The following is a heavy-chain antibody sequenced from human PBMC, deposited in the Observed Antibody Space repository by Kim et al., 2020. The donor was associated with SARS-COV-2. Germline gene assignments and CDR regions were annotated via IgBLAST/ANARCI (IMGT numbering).Heavy chain of an antibody. CDR2: IYYSGST. J-gene: IGHJ6*02. CDR1: GCSISSYY. Sequence: SETLSLTCTVSGCSISSYYWSWIRQPPGKGLEWIGYIYYSGSTNYNPSLKSRVTISVDTSKNQFSLKLSSVTAADTAVYYCARSDYSNYEVYYYYGMDVWGQETKLTVSS. D-gene: IGHD4-4*01. V-gene: IGHV4-59*01. CDR3: ARSDYSNYEVYYYYGMDV.